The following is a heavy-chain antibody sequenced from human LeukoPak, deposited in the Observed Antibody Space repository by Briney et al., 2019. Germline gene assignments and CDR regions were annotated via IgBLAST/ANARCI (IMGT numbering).Heavy chain of an antibody. D-gene: IGHD3-10*01. CDR1: GGSFSGYY. CDR2: IYHSGTT. J-gene: IGHJ4*02. CDR3: ARRENVYYYFDY. Sequence: SETLSLTCAVYGGSFSGYYWSWIRQPPGKGLEWIGYIYHSGTTYYNPSLQSRVTMSVDTSKNQFSLKLSSVTAVDTAVYYCARRENVYYYFDYWGQGTLVTVSS. V-gene: IGHV4-34*01.